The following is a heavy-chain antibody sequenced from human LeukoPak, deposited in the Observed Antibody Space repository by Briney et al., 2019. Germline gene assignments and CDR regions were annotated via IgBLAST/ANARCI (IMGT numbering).Heavy chain of an antibody. CDR3: ARDAPGYSSSWYD. CDR2: ISAYNGNT. J-gene: IGHJ4*02. V-gene: IGHV1-18*01. Sequence: ASVKVSCKASGYTFTSYGISWVRQAPGQGLEWMGWISAYNGNTNYAQKFQGRGTITADKSTSTAYMELSSLRSEDTAVYYCARDAPGYSSSWYDWGQGTLVTVSS. D-gene: IGHD6-13*01. CDR1: GYTFTSYG.